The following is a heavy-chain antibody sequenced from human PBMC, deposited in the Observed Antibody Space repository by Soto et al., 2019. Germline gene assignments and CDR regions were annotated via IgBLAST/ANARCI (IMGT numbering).Heavy chain of an antibody. CDR1: GYTFTGHW. CDR2: IDPSDSYT. D-gene: IGHD5-12*01. J-gene: IGHJ4*02. V-gene: IGHV5-10-1*01. Sequence: LGESLKISCQGSGYTFTGHWISLGRQMPGKGLEWMGRIDPSDSYTDYSPTVQGHVTMSADKSINTAYLQWSSLQASDTAVYYCTRHTGYDYSLDFWGQGTLVTVSS. CDR3: TRHTGYDYSLDF.